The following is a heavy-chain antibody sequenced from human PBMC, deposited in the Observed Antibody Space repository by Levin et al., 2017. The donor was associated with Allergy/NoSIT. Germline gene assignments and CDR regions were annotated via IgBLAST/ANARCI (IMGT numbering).Heavy chain of an antibody. J-gene: IGHJ5*02. V-gene: IGHV3-15*01. CDR2: IKRKVDGGTT. CDR1: GFTLNTAW. D-gene: IGHD2-2*01. CDR3: TTGTVPST. Sequence: GESLKISCAASGFTLNTAWMSWVRQTPGKGLEWLGRIKRKVDGGTTDYAAPVKDRFTISRDDSKNTLYLQIDSLKTEDTAVYYCTTGTVPSTWGQGTLVTVSS.